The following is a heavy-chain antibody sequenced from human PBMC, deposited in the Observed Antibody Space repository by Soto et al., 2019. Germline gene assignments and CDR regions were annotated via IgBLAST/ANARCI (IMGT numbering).Heavy chain of an antibody. D-gene: IGHD3-22*01. CDR3: AKDGYDSSGYYFNAFDI. CDR1: GFTFSSYA. CDR2: ISGSGGST. V-gene: IGHV3-23*01. J-gene: IGHJ3*02. Sequence: PGGSLRLSCAASGFTFSSYAMSWVRQAPGKGLEWVSAISGSGGSTYYADSVKGRFTISRDNSKNTLYLQMNSLRAEDTAVYYCAKDGYDSSGYYFNAFDIWGQGTMVTVS.